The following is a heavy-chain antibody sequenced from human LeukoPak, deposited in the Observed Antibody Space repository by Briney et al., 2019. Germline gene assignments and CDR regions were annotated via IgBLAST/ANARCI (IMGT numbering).Heavy chain of an antibody. CDR1: GYTFTGYY. CDR2: INPNSGGT. D-gene: IGHD2-15*01. Sequence: GASVKVSCKASGYTFTGYYMHWVRQAPGQGLEWMGWINPNSGGTNYAQKFQGRVTMTRDTSISTAYMELSRLRSDDTAVHYCARDPRIVVVVADNWFDPWGQGTLVTVSS. J-gene: IGHJ5*02. V-gene: IGHV1-2*02. CDR3: ARDPRIVVVVADNWFDP.